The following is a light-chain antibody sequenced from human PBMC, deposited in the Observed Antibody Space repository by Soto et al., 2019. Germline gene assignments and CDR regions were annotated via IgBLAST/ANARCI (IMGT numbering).Light chain of an antibody. CDR3: QQYGTSEII. V-gene: IGKV3-11*01. Sequence: PGERATLSFRASQNINGYLAWYQHKPGQAPRLLIDDASNRATGIPARFSGSGSGTDFTLTISSLEPEDFAVFYCQQYGTSEIIFGQGTRLEI. J-gene: IGKJ5*01. CDR1: QNINGY. CDR2: DAS.